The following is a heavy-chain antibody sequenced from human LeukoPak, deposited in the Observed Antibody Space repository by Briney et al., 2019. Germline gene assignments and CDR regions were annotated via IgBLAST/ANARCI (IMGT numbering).Heavy chain of an antibody. J-gene: IGHJ4*02. Sequence: GGSLRLSCAASGFSFSNYAMSWARHTPGKGLEWVSVIGTSGDSTYYADSVKGRFTIARDKSRTTLYLQMNSLRAEDTAVYYCARDLSRSFSMIRGLIQHREFDFWGRGALVTASS. D-gene: IGHD3-10*01. CDR1: GFSFSNYA. CDR2: IGTSGDST. CDR3: ARDLSRSFSMIRGLIQHREFDF. V-gene: IGHV3-23*01.